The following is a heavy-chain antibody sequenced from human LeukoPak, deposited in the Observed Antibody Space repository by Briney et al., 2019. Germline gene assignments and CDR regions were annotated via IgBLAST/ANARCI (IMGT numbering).Heavy chain of an antibody. Sequence: GGSLRLSCAASGFTFSSYAMSWVRQAPGKGLEWVSAISGSGGSTYYADSVKGRFTISRDNSKNTLYLQMNSLRAEDTAVYYCARESKSRDIVVVVAATDYYYYMDVWGKGTTVTVSS. CDR2: ISGSGGST. J-gene: IGHJ6*03. V-gene: IGHV3-23*01. CDR3: ARESKSRDIVVVVAATDYYYYMDV. CDR1: GFTFSSYA. D-gene: IGHD2-15*01.